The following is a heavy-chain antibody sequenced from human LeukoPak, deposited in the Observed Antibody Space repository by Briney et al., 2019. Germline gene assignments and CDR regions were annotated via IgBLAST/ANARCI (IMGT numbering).Heavy chain of an antibody. CDR3: ARHYGVYYYYFYMDV. V-gene: IGHV1-18*04. CDR1: GYTFTSYY. D-gene: IGHD4-17*01. CDR2: ISAYNGNT. J-gene: IGHJ6*03. Sequence: ASVKVSCKASGYTFTSYYMHWVRQAPGQGLEWMGWISAYNGNTNYGQKFQGRVTMTTDTSTTTAYMELRSLTSDDTAVYYCARHYGVYYYYFYMDVWGEGTTVTVSS.